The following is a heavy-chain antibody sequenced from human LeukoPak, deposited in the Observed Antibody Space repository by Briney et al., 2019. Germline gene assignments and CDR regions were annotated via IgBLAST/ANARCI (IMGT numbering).Heavy chain of an antibody. CDR1: GFTFSSFG. CDR3: AKDYYDILTGHYGPDY. D-gene: IGHD3-9*01. CDR2: ISYDGSNK. Sequence: GRSLRLSCAASGFTFSSFGMHWVRQAPGKGLEWVAVISYDGSNKYYADSVKGQFTISRDNSKNTLYLQMNSPRAEDTAVYYCAKDYYDILTGHYGPDYWGQGTLVTVSS. V-gene: IGHV3-30*18. J-gene: IGHJ4*02.